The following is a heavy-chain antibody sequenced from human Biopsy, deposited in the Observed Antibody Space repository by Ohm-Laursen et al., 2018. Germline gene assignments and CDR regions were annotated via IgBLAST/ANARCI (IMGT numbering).Heavy chain of an antibody. V-gene: IGHV1-24*01. J-gene: IGHJ4*02. CDR3: AKGNVWEKYHNSLFDY. CDR2: FAPENGKT. Sequence: VASVKVSCKVSGYTLTALSMHWVRQAPGRGLEWMGGFAPENGKTIYAQKFQGRITMTEDTSTDTAYMELSSLRAEDTALYYCAKGNVWEKYHNSLFDYWGQGTLVSASS. CDR1: GYTLTALS. D-gene: IGHD3-16*01.